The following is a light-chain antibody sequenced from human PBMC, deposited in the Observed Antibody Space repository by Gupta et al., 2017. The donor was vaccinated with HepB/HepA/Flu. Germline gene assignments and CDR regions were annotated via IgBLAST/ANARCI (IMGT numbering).Light chain of an antibody. J-gene: IGLJ3*02. V-gene: IGLV1-44*01. Sequence: QSVLTQPPSASGTPGQRVTISCSGSRSNMGRNIVNWYQQLPGTAPKLLICSDNQRPSGVPDRFSGSKSGTSASLAISGLQSEDEADYYCTAWDDSLNGWVFGGGTKLTVL. CDR2: SDN. CDR1: RSNMGRNI. CDR3: TAWDDSLNGWV.